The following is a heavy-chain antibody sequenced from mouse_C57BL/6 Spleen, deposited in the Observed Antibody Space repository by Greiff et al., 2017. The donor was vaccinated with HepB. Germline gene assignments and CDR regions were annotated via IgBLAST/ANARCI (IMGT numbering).Heavy chain of an antibody. J-gene: IGHJ4*01. D-gene: IGHD2-4*01. CDR3: KIYDYDAAMGD. CDR1: GYAFSSYW. Sequence: VQLQESGAELVKPGASVKLSCKASGYAFSSYWMYWVKQRPGKGLEWIGQIYPGDGDTNYNGKFKGKSTLTADNSSSTAYMQLSSLTSEDSAVYFCKIYDYDAAMGDWGKGTTVTVSS. V-gene: IGHV1-80*01. CDR2: IYPGDGDT.